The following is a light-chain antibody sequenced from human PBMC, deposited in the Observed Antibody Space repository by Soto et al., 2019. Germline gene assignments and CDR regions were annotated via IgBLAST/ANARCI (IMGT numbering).Light chain of an antibody. CDR3: QSYDSSLRGV. CDR2: DNR. J-gene: IGLJ2*01. V-gene: IGLV1-40*01. Sequence: QSVLTQPPSVSGAPGQRVTISCTGSSSNIGACYDVHWYQQLPGTAPKLLIYDNRNRPSGVPDRFSGSKSGTSASLAITGLQDEDEADYYCQSYDSSLRGVFGGGTKLTVL. CDR1: SSNIGACYD.